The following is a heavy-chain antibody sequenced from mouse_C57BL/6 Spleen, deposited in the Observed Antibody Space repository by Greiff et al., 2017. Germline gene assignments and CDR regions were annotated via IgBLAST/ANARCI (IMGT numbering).Heavy chain of an antibody. J-gene: IGHJ2*01. CDR1: GYSITSGYY. CDR3: ARDLRHYFDY. CDR2: ISYDGSN. V-gene: IGHV3-6*01. Sequence: EVQLQESGPGLVKPSQSLSLTCSVTGYSITSGYYWNWIRQFPGNKLEWMGYISYDGSNNYNPSLKNRISITRDTSKNQFFLKLNSVTTEDTATYYCARDLRHYFDYWGQGTTLTVSS. D-gene: IGHD1-2*01.